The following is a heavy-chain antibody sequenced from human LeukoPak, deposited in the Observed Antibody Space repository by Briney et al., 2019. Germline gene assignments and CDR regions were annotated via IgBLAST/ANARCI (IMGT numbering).Heavy chain of an antibody. D-gene: IGHD3-22*01. V-gene: IGHV4-59*01. CDR1: GGSISSYY. Sequence: SETLSLTCTVSGGSISSYYWSWIRQPPGKGLEWIGYIYYSGSTNYNPSLKSRVTISVDTSKNQFSLKLSSVTAADTAVYYCARAHSSGYSAFDYWGQGTLVTVSS. J-gene: IGHJ4*02. CDR3: ARAHSSGYSAFDY. CDR2: IYYSGST.